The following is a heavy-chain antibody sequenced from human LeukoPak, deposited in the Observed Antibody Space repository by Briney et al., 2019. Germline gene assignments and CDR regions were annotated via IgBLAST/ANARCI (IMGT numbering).Heavy chain of an antibody. CDR2: MNPNSGNT. CDR3: ARLFQRNELNYYDSSGYSLRY. V-gene: IGHV1-8*03. D-gene: IGHD3-22*01. CDR1: GYTFTSYD. J-gene: IGHJ4*02. Sequence: ASVKVSCKASGYTFTSYDINWVRQATGQGLEWMGWMNPNSGNTGYAQKFQGRITITRNTSIRTAYMELSSLRSEDTAVYYCARLFQRNELNYYDSSGYSLRYWGQGTLVTVSS.